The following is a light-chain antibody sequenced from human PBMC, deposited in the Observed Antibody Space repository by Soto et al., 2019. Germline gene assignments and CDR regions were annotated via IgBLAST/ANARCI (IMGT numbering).Light chain of an antibody. J-gene: IGKJ1*01. CDR3: QHYNSYSEA. Sequence: DIQMTQSPSTLSGSVGDRVTITCRASQTISSWLAWYQQKPGKAPKLLLYKASTLKSGVPSRFSGSGSGTEFTLTISSLQPDDFATYYGQHYNSYSEAVGQGTKVELK. V-gene: IGKV1-5*03. CDR2: KAS. CDR1: QTISSW.